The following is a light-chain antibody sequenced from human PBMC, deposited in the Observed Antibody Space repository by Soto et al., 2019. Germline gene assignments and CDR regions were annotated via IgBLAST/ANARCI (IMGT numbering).Light chain of an antibody. Sequence: DIQMTQSPSSLSASVGDRVTITCRASQNIDNYLNWYQQKPGKAPNLLIYAASSLQTGVPSRFSGSGSGTDFTLTISGLQSEDFAVYYCQQYNDWPPYTFGQGTKLEMK. CDR2: AAS. CDR1: QNIDNY. J-gene: IGKJ2*01. CDR3: QQYNDWPPYT. V-gene: IGKV1-39*01.